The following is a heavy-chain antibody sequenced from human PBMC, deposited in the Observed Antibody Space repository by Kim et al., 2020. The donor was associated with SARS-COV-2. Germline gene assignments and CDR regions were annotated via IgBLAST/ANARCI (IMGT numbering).Heavy chain of an antibody. D-gene: IGHD2-21*02. CDR3: ASLMPPTVVTPTDY. J-gene: IGHJ4*02. CDR1: GFTFSSYA. Sequence: GGSLRLSCAASGFTFSSYAMHWVRQAPGKGLEWVTVISYDGDNKYYADSVKGRFTISRDNSKDTLYLQMSSLRAEDTAVYYCASLMPPTVVTPTDYWGQGTLVTVSS. CDR2: ISYDGDNK. V-gene: IGHV3-30*04.